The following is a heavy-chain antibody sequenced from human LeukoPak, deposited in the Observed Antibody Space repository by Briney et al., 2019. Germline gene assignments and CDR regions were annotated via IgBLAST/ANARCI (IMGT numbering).Heavy chain of an antibody. Sequence: ASVKVSCKASGYTFTGYYMHWVRQAPGQGLEWMGWINPNSGGTNYAQKSQGRVTMTRDTSISTAYMELSRLRSDDTAVYYCASGKQQLVKRSPLAYWGQGTLVTVSS. CDR1: GYTFTGYY. CDR3: ASGKQQLVKRSPLAY. V-gene: IGHV1-2*02. D-gene: IGHD6-13*01. CDR2: INPNSGGT. J-gene: IGHJ4*02.